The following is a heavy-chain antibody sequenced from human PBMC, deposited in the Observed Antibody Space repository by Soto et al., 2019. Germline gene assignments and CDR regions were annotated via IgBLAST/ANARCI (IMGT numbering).Heavy chain of an antibody. J-gene: IGHJ4*02. V-gene: IGHV4-31*03. CDR1: GGSISSGGYY. D-gene: IGHD5-18*01. Sequence: QVQLQESGPGLVKPSQTLSLTCTVSGGSISSGGYYWSWIRQYPGKGLEWIGYISYSGTTYSNPSLKSRVTISVDTSKNQFSLKLSSVTAADTAVYYCARARYRVHHFDYWGQGTLVTVSS. CDR2: ISYSGTT. CDR3: ARARYRVHHFDY.